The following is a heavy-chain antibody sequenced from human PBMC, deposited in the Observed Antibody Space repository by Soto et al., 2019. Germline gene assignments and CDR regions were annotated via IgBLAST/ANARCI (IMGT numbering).Heavy chain of an antibody. CDR2: IYYSGST. D-gene: IGHD3-22*01. V-gene: IGHV4-59*01. CDR3: ARXPILYYYDSQTHDAFGI. Sequence: SETLSLTCTVSGGSISSYYWSWIRQPPGKGLEWIGYIYYSGSTNYNPSLKSRVTISVDKSKNQFSLKLSSVTAADTAVYYCARXPILYYYDSQTHDAFGIWGQGTMVTVSS. CDR1: GGSISSYY. J-gene: IGHJ3*02.